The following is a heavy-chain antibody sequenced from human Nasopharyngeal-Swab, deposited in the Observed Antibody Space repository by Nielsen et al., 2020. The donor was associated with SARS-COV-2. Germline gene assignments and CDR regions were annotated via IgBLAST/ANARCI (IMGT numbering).Heavy chain of an antibody. V-gene: IGHV3-21*04. J-gene: IGHJ5*02. CDR3: ARGVPFDP. CDR1: GFSFSSYS. CDR2: ISSSSSYI. Sequence: GESLKISCAGSGFSFSSYSMNWVRQAPGKGLEWVSSISSSSSYIYYADSVKGRFTISRDNAKNSLYLQMNSLRAGDTAVYYCARGVPFDPWGQGTLVTVSS.